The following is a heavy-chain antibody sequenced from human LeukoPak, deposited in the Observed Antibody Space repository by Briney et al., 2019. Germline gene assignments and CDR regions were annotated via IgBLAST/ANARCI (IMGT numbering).Heavy chain of an antibody. Sequence: GRSLRLSCEASGSTFSSYGMHWVRQAPGKGLEWVAVIWYDGSNENYADSVKGRFTISRDNSKNTLHLQMNSLRAEDTAVYYCARDLLLWFGELSGDSDYWGQGTLVTVSS. J-gene: IGHJ4*02. D-gene: IGHD3-10*01. CDR3: ARDLLLWFGELSGDSDY. V-gene: IGHV3-33*01. CDR1: GSTFSSYG. CDR2: IWYDGSNE.